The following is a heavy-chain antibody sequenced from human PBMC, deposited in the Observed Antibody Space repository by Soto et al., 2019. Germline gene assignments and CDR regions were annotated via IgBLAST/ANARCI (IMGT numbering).Heavy chain of an antibody. Sequence: TSETLSLTCTVSCVSVSSGSFYWAWIRQPPGKGLEWIGFGSYSGTTNYKPSLKSRVTISVDTSRSQISLKVSSLTAADTAVYYCARGATVTQFDYWGRGTLVTVSS. V-gene: IGHV4-61*01. CDR1: CVSVSSGSFY. J-gene: IGHJ4*02. CDR2: GSYSGTT. D-gene: IGHD4-17*01. CDR3: ARGATVTQFDY.